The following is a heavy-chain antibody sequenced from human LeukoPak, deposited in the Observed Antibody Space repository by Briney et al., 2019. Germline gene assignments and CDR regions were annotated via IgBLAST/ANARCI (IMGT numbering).Heavy chain of an antibody. Sequence: PSETLSLTCTVSGGSISSYYWSWIRQPPGKGLEWIGEINHSGSTNYNPSLKSRVTISVDTSKNQFSLKLSSVTAADTAVYYCARGRLLWFGEPYYFDYWGQGTLVTVSS. J-gene: IGHJ4*02. D-gene: IGHD3-10*01. CDR3: ARGRLLWFGEPYYFDY. CDR2: INHSGST. V-gene: IGHV4-34*01. CDR1: GGSISSYY.